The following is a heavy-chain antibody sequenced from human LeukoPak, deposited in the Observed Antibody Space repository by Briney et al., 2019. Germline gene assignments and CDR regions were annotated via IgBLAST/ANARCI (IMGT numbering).Heavy chain of an antibody. CDR2: IYAGGTT. CDR3: ARERDSSGYILAY. V-gene: IGHV3-53*01. D-gene: IGHD3-22*01. J-gene: IGHJ4*02. Sequence: GGSLRLSCAASGFSVSSKYTTWVRQAPGKGLEWVSVIYAGGTTYYADSVKGRFTVSRDNSKNTIYLQMNGLRAEDTAVYFCARERDSSGYILAYWGQGTLVTVSS. CDR1: GFSVSSKY.